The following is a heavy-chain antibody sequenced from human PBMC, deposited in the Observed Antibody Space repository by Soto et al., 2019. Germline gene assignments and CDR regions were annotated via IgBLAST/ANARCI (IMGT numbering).Heavy chain of an antibody. V-gene: IGHV1-69*12. CDR2: IIPIFGTA. Sequence: QVQLEQSGAEVKKPGSSVKVSCKASGGTFSSYAISCVRQAPGQGLEWMGGIIPIFGTADYAQKFQGRVTITADESTSTAYMELSSLRSEDTAVYYCARHVPAAGYYYGMDVWGQGTTVTVSS. J-gene: IGHJ6*02. CDR1: GGTFSSYA. D-gene: IGHD2-2*01. CDR3: ARHVPAAGYYYGMDV.